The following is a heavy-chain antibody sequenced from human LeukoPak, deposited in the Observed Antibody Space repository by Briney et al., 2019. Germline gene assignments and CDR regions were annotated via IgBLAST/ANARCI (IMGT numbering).Heavy chain of an antibody. D-gene: IGHD1-26*01. Sequence: PSETLSLTCAVYGGSFSGYYWSWIRQPPGKGLEWIEEINHSGSTNYNPSLKSRVTISVDTSKNQFSLKLSSVTAADTAVYYCARGPPYRRWGQGTLVTVSS. CDR3: ARGPPYRR. V-gene: IGHV4-34*01. CDR2: INHSGST. J-gene: IGHJ4*02. CDR1: GGSFSGYY.